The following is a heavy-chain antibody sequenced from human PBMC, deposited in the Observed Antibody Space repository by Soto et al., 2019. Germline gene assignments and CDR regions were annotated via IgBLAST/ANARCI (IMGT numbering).Heavy chain of an antibody. V-gene: IGHV3-21*01. CDR1: GFTLSSYR. CDR2: ISSSSTHI. J-gene: IGHJ6*02. Sequence: PGGSLRLSCAASGFTLSSYRMTWVRQASGKGLEWVASISSSSTHIYYADSVKGRFTISRDNARNSLYLQMNSLRAEDTAVYYCVRERGLSSFYGMDVWGQGTTVTVSS. D-gene: IGHD2-21*02. CDR3: VRERGLSSFYGMDV.